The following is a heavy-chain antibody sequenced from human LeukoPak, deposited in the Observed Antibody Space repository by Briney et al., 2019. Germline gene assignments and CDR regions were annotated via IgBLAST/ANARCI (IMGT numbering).Heavy chain of an antibody. CDR2: IYYSGST. V-gene: IGHV4-39*01. CDR3: AQGGIGVVVPAAIRSYNWFDP. J-gene: IGHJ5*02. D-gene: IGHD2-2*01. Sequence: PSETLSLTCTVSGGSISSSSYYWGWIRQPPGKGLEWIGSIYYSGSTYYNPSLKSRVTISIDTSKNQFSLTLCSVTAADTAVYYCAQGGIGVVVPAAIRSYNWFDPWGQGTLVTVSS. CDR1: GGSISSSSYY.